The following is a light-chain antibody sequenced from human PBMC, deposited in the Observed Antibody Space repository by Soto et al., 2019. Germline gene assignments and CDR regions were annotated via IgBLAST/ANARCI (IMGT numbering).Light chain of an antibody. CDR3: QQYSSWYT. CDR1: QTITNN. J-gene: IGKJ2*01. CDR2: GAS. V-gene: IGKV3D-15*01. Sequence: VVLTQSPATLSVSPGARATLSCRASQTITNNYLAWYQQKPGQAPRLLIFGASVRATGIPDRFSGSGSGTEFTLTISSLQSGDLGFYYCQQYSSWYTFGQGTKLEIK.